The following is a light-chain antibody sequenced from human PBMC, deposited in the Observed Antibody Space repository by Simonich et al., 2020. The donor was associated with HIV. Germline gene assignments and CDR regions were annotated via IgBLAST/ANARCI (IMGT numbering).Light chain of an antibody. CDR1: QSIASN. CDR3: QQYNNWYT. CDR2: GAS. V-gene: IGKV3-15*01. Sequence: IVMTQSPATLSVSPGERATLSCRASQSIASNLAWYQQKPGQAPRLLIYGASTSATSIPARFSGSGSGTEFTLTISSMQSEDFAVYYCQQYNNWYTFGQGTKLEIK. J-gene: IGKJ2*01.